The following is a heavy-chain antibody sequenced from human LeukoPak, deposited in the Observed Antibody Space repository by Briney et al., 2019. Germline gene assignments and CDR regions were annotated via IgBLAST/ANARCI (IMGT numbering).Heavy chain of an antibody. CDR3: ARDPRPSYDSSDYYDPGDY. CDR2: INPSGGST. J-gene: IGHJ4*02. Sequence: GASVKVSCKASGYTFTSYYMHWVRQAPGQGLEWMAIINPSGGSTNYAQKFQGRVTMTRDTSTSTVYMGLTSLRSEDTAVYYCARDPRPSYDSSDYYDPGDYWGQGTLVTASS. V-gene: IGHV1-46*01. CDR1: GYTFTSYY. D-gene: IGHD3-22*01.